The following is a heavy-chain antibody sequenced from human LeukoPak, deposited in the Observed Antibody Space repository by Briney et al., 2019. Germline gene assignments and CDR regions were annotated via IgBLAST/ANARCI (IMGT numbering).Heavy chain of an antibody. J-gene: IGHJ4*02. CDR2: IYYSGST. V-gene: IGHV4-59*08. Sequence: PSETLSFTCTVSGGSISSYYWSWIRQPPGKGLEWIGYIYYSGSTNYNPSLKSRVTISVDTSKNQFSLKLSSVTAADTAVYYCARHVGYDSSTLDYWGQGTLVTVSS. CDR3: ARHVGYDSSTLDY. CDR1: GGSISSYY. D-gene: IGHD3-22*01.